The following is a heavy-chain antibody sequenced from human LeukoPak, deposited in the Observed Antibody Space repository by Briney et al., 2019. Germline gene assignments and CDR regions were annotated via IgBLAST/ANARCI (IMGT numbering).Heavy chain of an antibody. CDR2: ISWNSGSI. J-gene: IGHJ4*02. CDR3: AKDNRRHYTSGPNPDSLH. V-gene: IGHV3-9*01. D-gene: IGHD6-19*01. Sequence: GGSLRLSCAGSGFIFNNYAMHWVRQPPGKGLEWVSGISWNSGSIDYADSVKGRFTISRDDAKNSLYLQMNSLRVEDTAFYYCAKDNRRHYTSGPNPDSLHWGQGALVTVSS. CDR1: GFIFNNYA.